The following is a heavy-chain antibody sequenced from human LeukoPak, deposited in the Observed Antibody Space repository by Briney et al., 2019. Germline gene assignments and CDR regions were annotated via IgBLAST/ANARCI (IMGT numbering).Heavy chain of an antibody. V-gene: IGHV3-64D*06. CDR1: GFTFSSYA. CDR3: VPKGTEGY. CDR2: ISPDGGNT. J-gene: IGHJ4*02. Sequence: GGSLRLSCSASGFTFSSYAMHWVRQAPGKGLEYVSAISPDGGNTYYADSVRGRFSISRDNSKNTLYLQMSSLRPEDTAVYYCVPKGTEGYWGQGTLVTVSS.